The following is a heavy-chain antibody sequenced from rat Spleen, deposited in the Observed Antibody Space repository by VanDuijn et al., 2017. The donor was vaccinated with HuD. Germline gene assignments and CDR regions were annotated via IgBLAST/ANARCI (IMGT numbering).Heavy chain of an antibody. J-gene: IGHJ2*01. V-gene: IGHV5-29*01. CDR1: GFTFSSFA. CDR2: ISYDGSST. D-gene: IGHD1-4*01. Sequence: EVQLVESGGGLVQPGRSLKLSCAASGFTFSSFAMAWVRQAPTKGLEWVATISYDGSSTYYRDSVKGRFTISRDNAKSTLYLQMDSLRSEDTATYYCAREAGIPFHYFDYWGQGVMVTVSS. CDR3: AREAGIPFHYFDY.